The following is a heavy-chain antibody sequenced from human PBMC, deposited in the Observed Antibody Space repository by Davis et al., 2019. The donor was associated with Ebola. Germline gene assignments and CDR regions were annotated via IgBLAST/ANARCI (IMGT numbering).Heavy chain of an antibody. D-gene: IGHD5-12*01. CDR2: INPSGGST. CDR1: GYTFTSYY. V-gene: IGHV1-46*01. J-gene: IGHJ5*02. Sequence: AASVTVSCKASGYTFTSYYMHWVRQAPGQGLEWMGIINPSGGSTSYAQKFQGRVTITADKSTSTAYMELSSLRSEDTAVYYCASGDSGYLEYNWFDPWGQGTLVTVSS. CDR3: ASGDSGYLEYNWFDP.